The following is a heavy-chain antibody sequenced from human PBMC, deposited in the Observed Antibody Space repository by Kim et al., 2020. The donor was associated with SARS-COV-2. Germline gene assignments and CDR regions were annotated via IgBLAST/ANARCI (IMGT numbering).Heavy chain of an antibody. CDR3: AIVASKLRFLSFEY. D-gene: IGHD3-3*01. V-gene: IGHV3-23*01. CDR2: ISGIGPYT. Sequence: GGSLRLSCAASGFTFSNYDMTWVRQAPGKGLEWVSDISGIGPYTYYADSVKCRFTISRDNSKNTLYLHLNSLRAEDTAVYYCAIVASKLRFLSFEYWGQGTLVTVSP. J-gene: IGHJ4*02. CDR1: GFTFSNYD.